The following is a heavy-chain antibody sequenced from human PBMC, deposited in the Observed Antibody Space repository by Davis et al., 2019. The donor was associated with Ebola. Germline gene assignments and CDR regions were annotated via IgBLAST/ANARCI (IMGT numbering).Heavy chain of an antibody. V-gene: IGHV4-59*08. CDR3: ARQLTPFGSGSYYHPFHS. CDR1: GGSINTDY. J-gene: IGHJ4*02. Sequence: MPSETLSLTCTVSGGSINTDYWSWIRQTPGKGLEWIGYIYNGGSTDYNPSLKSRATISLDTSKRQVSLKLTSVTAGDTAMYYCARQLTPFGSGSYYHPFHSWGQEIQVTVSS. D-gene: IGHD3-10*01. CDR2: IYNGGST.